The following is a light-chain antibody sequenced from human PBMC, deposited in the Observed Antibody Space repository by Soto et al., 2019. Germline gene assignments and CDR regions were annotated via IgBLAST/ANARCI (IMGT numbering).Light chain of an antibody. V-gene: IGLV1-40*01. CDR2: GNS. CDR3: QSYDSSLSAVV. J-gene: IGLJ2*01. Sequence: QSVLTQPPSVSGAPRQRGTISCTGSSSNIGAGYDVHWYQQLPGTAPKLLIYGNSNRPSGVPDRFSGSKSGTAASLAITVLQAEDEADYYCQSYDSSLSAVVFGGGTKLPVL. CDR1: SSNIGAGYD.